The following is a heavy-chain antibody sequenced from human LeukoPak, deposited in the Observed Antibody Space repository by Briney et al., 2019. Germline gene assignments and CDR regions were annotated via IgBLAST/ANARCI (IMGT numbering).Heavy chain of an antibody. CDR2: ISSSSSNI. V-gene: IGHV3-11*04. J-gene: IGHJ6*03. CDR1: GFTFSDYY. Sequence: GGSLRLSCAASGFTFSDYYMSWIRQAPGKGLEWVSYISSSSSNIYYADSVKGRFTISRDNAKNSFYLQMNSLRAEDTALYYCARDRGGIGYYMDVWGKGTTVTVSS. D-gene: IGHD3-16*02. CDR3: ARDRGGIGYYMDV.